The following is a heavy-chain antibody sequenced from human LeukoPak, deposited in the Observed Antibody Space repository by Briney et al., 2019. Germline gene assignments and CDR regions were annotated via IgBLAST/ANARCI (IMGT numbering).Heavy chain of an antibody. CDR1: GHTFTSYA. CDR2: INAGNGNT. D-gene: IGHD1-26*01. J-gene: IGHJ4*02. CDR3: ARGEVGALDY. V-gene: IGHV1-3*01. Sequence: GASVKVSCKASGHTFTSYAMHWVRQAPGQRLEWMGWINAGNGNTKYSQKFLGRVTITRDTSASTAYMELSSLRSEDTAVYYCARGEVGALDYWGQGSLVTVSS.